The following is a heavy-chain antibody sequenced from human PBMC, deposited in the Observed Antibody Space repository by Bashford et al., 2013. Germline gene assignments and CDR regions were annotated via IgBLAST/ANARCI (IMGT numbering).Heavy chain of an antibody. D-gene: IGHD4-17*01. V-gene: IGHV1-18*01. CDR2: ISAYNGNT. CDR3: ARAGTYGDYAGD. Sequence: ASVKVSCKASGYTFTNYAISWVRQAPGQGLEWMGWISAYNGNTNYAQKLQGRVTMTTDTSTSTAYMELRSLRSDDTAVYYCARAGTYGDYAGDWGQGTLVTVSS. J-gene: IGHJ4*02. CDR1: GYTFTNYA.